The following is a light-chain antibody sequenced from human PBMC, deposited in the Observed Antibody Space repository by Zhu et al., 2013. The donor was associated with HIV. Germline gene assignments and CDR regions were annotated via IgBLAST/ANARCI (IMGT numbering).Light chain of an antibody. CDR1: QSISDS. CDR2: KAS. V-gene: IGKV1-5*03. CDR3: QRCNTYSRT. Sequence: IQMTQSPSTLSASVGDRVTITCRASQSISDSLAWYQQRPGKAPKLLIYKASTLQTGVPSRFSGSGSGTEFTLTITSLQPDDFAIYYCQRCNTYSRTFGQGTKVEI. J-gene: IGKJ1*01.